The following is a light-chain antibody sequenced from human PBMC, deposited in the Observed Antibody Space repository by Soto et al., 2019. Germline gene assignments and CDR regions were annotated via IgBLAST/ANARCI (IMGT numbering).Light chain of an antibody. Sequence: QSGLTQSASVSGSPGQSITISCTGTSSDVGNYNYVSWYQQHPGEVPKLIFFHVNNRPSGVSNRFSGSKSGNTASLTISGLQAEDEADYYCSSFTSSTTYVFGNGTKVTVL. V-gene: IGLV2-14*01. CDR1: SSDVGNYNY. CDR3: SSFTSSTTYV. CDR2: HVN. J-gene: IGLJ1*01.